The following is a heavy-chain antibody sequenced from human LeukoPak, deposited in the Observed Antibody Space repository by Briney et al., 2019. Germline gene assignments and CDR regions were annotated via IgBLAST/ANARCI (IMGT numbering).Heavy chain of an antibody. Sequence: GGSLRLSCAASGFTVSSNYMSWVRQAPGKGLEWVSVIYSGGSTYYADSVKGRFTISRDNSKNTLYLQMTSLGAEDTAVYYCARDIGYCSSTSCYLSAFDIWGQGTMVTVSS. D-gene: IGHD2-2*01. V-gene: IGHV3-53*01. J-gene: IGHJ3*02. CDR2: IYSGGST. CDR3: ARDIGYCSSTSCYLSAFDI. CDR1: GFTVSSNY.